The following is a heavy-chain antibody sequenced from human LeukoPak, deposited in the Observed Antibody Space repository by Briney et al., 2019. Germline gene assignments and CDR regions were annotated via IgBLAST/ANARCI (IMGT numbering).Heavy chain of an antibody. V-gene: IGHV3-30*01. CDR2: ISYDGSNK. D-gene: IGHD1-26*01. Sequence: GGSLRLSCAASGFTLSSYAMHWVRQAPGKGLEWVAVISYDGSNKYYADSVKGRFTISRDNSKNTLYLQVNSLRAEDTAMYFCTRRGLPSGSSIDYFDYWGQGALVTVSS. CDR1: GFTLSSYA. CDR3: TRRGLPSGSSIDYFDY. J-gene: IGHJ4*02.